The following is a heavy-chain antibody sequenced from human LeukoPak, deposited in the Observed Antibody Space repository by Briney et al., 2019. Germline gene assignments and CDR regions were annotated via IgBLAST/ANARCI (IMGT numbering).Heavy chain of an antibody. Sequence: VASVKVSCKASGGTFSSYAISWGRQAPGQGLEWVGGIIAIFGTANYAQNLQGSVSLTTDEFTSTAYMALCSLRSADTPSSFCVRLTGSGTHAFDIWGQGTMVTVSS. CDR2: IIAIFGTA. V-gene: IGHV1-69*05. CDR1: GGTFSSYA. J-gene: IGHJ3*02. CDR3: VRLTGSGTHAFDI. D-gene: IGHD3-10*01.